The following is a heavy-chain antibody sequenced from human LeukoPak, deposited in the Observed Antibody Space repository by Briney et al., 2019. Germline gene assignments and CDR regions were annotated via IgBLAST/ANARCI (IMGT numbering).Heavy chain of an antibody. Sequence: ASVKVSCKGSGYTLTGYYMHWVRQAPGQGLEWMGWINTNSGGTNYAEKFQGRVTMTRDTSISTAYMELSRLRSDDTAVYYCARGSSGWTFDAFDIWGQGTMVTVSS. D-gene: IGHD6-19*01. V-gene: IGHV1-2*02. CDR1: GYTLTGYY. CDR2: INTNSGGT. CDR3: ARGSSGWTFDAFDI. J-gene: IGHJ3*02.